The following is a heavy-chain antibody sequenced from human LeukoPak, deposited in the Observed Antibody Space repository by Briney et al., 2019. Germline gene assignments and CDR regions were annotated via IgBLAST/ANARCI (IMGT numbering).Heavy chain of an antibody. CDR1: GGSITSYY. J-gene: IGHJ5*02. CDR3: ASIRLGYHNWFDP. V-gene: IGHV4-4*07. CDR2: MYTSGST. Sequence: NPSETLSLTCTVSGGSITSYYWNWIRQPAGKGLEWIGRMYTSGSTNYNPSLKSRVTMSVDTSKNQFSLKLSSVTAADTAVYYCASIRLGYHNWFDPWGQGTLVTVSS. D-gene: IGHD1-1*01.